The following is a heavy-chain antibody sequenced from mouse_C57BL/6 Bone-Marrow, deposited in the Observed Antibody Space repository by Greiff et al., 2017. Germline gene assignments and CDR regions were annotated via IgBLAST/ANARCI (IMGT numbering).Heavy chain of an antibody. Sequence: EVKLQESGPGLVKPSQSLSLTCSVTGYSITSGYYWNWIRQFPGNKLEWMGYISYDGSNNYNPSLKNRISITRDTSKNQFFLKLNSVTTEDTATYYCARDDDYDRNWYFDVWGTGTTVTVSS. V-gene: IGHV3-6*01. CDR2: ISYDGSN. D-gene: IGHD2-4*01. CDR3: ARDDDYDRNWYFDV. J-gene: IGHJ1*03. CDR1: GYSITSGYY.